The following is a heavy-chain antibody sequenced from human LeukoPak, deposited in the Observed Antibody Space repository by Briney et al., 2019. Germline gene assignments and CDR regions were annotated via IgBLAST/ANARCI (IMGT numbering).Heavy chain of an antibody. D-gene: IGHD1-20*01. V-gene: IGHV3-21*01. CDR3: AKGTYNWNDGGFDY. CDR2: ISSSSSYI. Sequence: GGSLRLPCAASGFTFSSYSMNWVRQAPGKGLEWVSSISSSSSYIYYADSVKGRFTISRDNAKNSLYLQMNSLRAEDTAVYYCAKGTYNWNDGGFDYWGQGTLVTVSS. J-gene: IGHJ4*02. CDR1: GFTFSSYS.